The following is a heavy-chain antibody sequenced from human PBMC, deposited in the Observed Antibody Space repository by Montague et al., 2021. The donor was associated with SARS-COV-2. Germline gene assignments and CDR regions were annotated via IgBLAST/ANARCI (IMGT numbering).Heavy chain of an antibody. Sequence: SETRSLTCTVSGGSIDSFYWSWIRRPPGKGLEWIGCIFHSGRTYYNPSLKSRVSMSVDTSKNQVSLRLRSLTAADTAVYYCARGGYYDNTGYYSDYYYNMDVWGQGTTVTVSS. V-gene: IGHV4-59*01. CDR1: GGSIDSFY. D-gene: IGHD3-22*01. CDR2: IFHSGRT. CDR3: ARGGYYDNTGYYSDYYYNMDV. J-gene: IGHJ6*02.